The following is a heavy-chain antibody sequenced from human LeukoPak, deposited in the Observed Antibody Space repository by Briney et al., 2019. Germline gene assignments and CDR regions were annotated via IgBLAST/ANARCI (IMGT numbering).Heavy chain of an antibody. CDR1: GFTFSRYW. CDR2: IKQDGSEK. D-gene: IGHD3-16*01. CDR3: AGGGTYIRNALDV. J-gene: IGHJ3*01. V-gene: IGHV3-7*01. Sequence: GGSLRLSCAASGFTFSRYWMSWVRLAPGKGLEWVANIKQDGSEKYSVDSVKGRFTISRDNAKDSLYLQMNSLTVEDTAIYYCAGGGTYIRNALDVWGQGTMVTVSS.